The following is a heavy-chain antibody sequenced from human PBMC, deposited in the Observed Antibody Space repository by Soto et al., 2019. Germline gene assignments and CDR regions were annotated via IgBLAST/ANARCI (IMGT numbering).Heavy chain of an antibody. CDR3: ARTFDPGDGGGNWFDP. D-gene: IGHD4-17*01. V-gene: IGHV1-8*01. CDR1: GYTFTSYD. CDR2: MNPSNGNT. Sequence: QVLLVQSGAEVRNPGASVKVSCKASGYTFTSYDFNWVRQAPGQGLEWMGWMNPSNGNTGYAQKFQGRVTLTRDTSISTAYMELSSLKSEDTAVYYCARTFDPGDGGGNWFDPWGQGTLVTVSS. J-gene: IGHJ5*02.